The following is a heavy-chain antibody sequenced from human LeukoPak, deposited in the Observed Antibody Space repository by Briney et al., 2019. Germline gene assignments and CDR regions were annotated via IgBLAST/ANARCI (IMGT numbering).Heavy chain of an antibody. CDR1: GFTSSSYS. V-gene: IGHV3-21*01. CDR3: ARVSGRLERQSDLDF. D-gene: IGHD1-1*01. Sequence: GGSLRLSCAASGFTSSSYSMNWVRQAPGKGLEWVSSIDPSSYYIYYGDSVKGRSAISRDNAKNSLYLQINSLRAEDTAVYYCARVSGRLERQSDLDFWGQGTLVTVSS. J-gene: IGHJ4*02. CDR2: IDPSSYYI.